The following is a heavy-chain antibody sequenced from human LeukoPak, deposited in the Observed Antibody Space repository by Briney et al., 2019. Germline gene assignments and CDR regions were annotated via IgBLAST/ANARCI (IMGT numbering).Heavy chain of an antibody. CDR2: IYNSGRI. CDR3: ASVMFGSYSL. J-gene: IGHJ4*02. Sequence: PSETLSLTCTVSGGSVSSGSFYWGWIRQPPGKELEWIGSIYNSGRIYYSPSLESRVTISVDTCKNQFSLKLSSVTAADTAFYYCASVMFGSYSLWGQGTLVTVSS. CDR1: GGSVSSGSFY. V-gene: IGHV4-39*07. D-gene: IGHD3-10*02.